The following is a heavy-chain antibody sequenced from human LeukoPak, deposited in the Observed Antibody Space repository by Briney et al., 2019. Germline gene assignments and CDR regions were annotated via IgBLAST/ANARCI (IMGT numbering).Heavy chain of an antibody. D-gene: IGHD2-2*02. CDR2: IKHDGTEK. V-gene: IGHV3-7*01. CDR3: ARDVAVPAAIQKGAFDI. CDR1: GFTFSSYW. J-gene: IGHJ3*02. Sequence: GGSLRLSCAASGFTFSSYWMSWVRQAPGKGLEWVANIKHDGTEKYYVDSVKGRFTISRDNAKNSLHLQMNSLRAEDTAVYYCARDVAVPAAIQKGAFDIWGQGTMVTVSS.